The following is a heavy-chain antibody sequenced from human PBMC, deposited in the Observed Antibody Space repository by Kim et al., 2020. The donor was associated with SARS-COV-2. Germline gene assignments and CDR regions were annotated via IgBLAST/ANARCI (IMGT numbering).Heavy chain of an antibody. D-gene: IGHD3-9*01. V-gene: IGHV3-74*01. CDR1: GFTFSSYW. CDR2: ISSDGSST. J-gene: IGHJ6*02. CDR3: ARDGYFGCLLYGYYYYGMDV. Sequence: GGSLRLSCAASGFTFSSYWMHWVRQAPGKGLVWVSRISSDGSSTSYADSVKGRFTISRDNAKNTLYLQMNSLRAEDTAVYYCARDGYFGCLLYGYYYYGMDVWGQGTPVTVSS.